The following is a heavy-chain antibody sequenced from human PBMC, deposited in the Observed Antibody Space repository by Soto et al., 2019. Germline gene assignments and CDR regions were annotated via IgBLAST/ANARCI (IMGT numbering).Heavy chain of an antibody. CDR3: AHRMTTVTTAGFDP. D-gene: IGHD4-17*01. CDR1: GFSLSTSGVG. CDR2: IYWDDDK. Sequence: QIALKESGPTLVKPTQTLTLTCTFSGFSLSTSGVGVGWIRQSPGKALEWLALIYWDDDKRYSPSLKTRLTITKDTSKNQVVLTMTNMDTVDTATDYCAHRMTTVTTAGFDPGGQGTLVTVSS. J-gene: IGHJ5*02. V-gene: IGHV2-5*02.